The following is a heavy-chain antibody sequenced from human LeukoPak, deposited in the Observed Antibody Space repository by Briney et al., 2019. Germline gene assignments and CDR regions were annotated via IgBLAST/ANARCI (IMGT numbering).Heavy chain of an antibody. Sequence: GGSLRLSCAASGFTFSSYGMHWLRQAPGKGLEWVAFIRYDGSNKYYADSVKGRFTISRDNSKDTLYLQMNSLRAEDTAVYYCNVLIKDYWGQGTLVTVSS. D-gene: IGHD2-8*01. V-gene: IGHV3-30*02. CDR3: NVLIKDY. CDR1: GFTFSSYG. CDR2: IRYDGSNK. J-gene: IGHJ4*02.